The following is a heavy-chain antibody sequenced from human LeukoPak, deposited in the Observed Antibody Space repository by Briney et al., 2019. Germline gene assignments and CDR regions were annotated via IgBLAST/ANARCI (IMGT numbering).Heavy chain of an antibody. CDR2: ISYDGSNK. CDR3: ARAPTTPDPYGDYGY. V-gene: IGHV3-30-3*01. D-gene: IGHD4-17*01. Sequence: GGSLRLSCAASGFTFDDYAMHWVRQAPGKGLEWVAVISYDGSNKYYADSVKGRFTISRDNSKNTLYLQMNSLRAEDTAVYYCARAPTTPDPYGDYGYWGQGTLVTVSS. CDR1: GFTFDDYA. J-gene: IGHJ4*02.